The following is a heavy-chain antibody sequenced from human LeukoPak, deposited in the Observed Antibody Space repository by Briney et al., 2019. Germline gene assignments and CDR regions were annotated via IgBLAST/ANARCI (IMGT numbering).Heavy chain of an antibody. CDR1: GFTFSDYY. D-gene: IGHD4-17*01. Sequence: GGSLRLSCAASGFTFSDYYMSWIRQAPGKGLEWVSYISSSGYIYYAASVKGRLTISRDNAKNSLYLQMNSLRTEDTAVYYCARVMNDYGDYVFDYWGQGTLVTVSS. V-gene: IGHV3-69-1*01. CDR3: ARVMNDYGDYVFDY. CDR2: ISSSGYI. J-gene: IGHJ4*02.